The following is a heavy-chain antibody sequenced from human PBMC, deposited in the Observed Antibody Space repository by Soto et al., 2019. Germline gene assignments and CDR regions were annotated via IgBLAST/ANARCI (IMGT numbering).Heavy chain of an antibody. CDR2: RYYSGNT. Sequence: HVQLQESGPGPVTPSQTLSLSCTVSGVSITSGSYYWTWVRQSPGKGLEWIGYRYYSGNTYYNPSLISRASISVDTSKNQFFLKLTPVTAADTAVYFCARGGYDTSGQTFIGWGPDCWGQGTLVTVSS. V-gene: IGHV4-30-4*01. D-gene: IGHD3-22*01. CDR3: ARGGYDTSGQTFIGWGPDC. J-gene: IGHJ4*02. CDR1: GVSITSGSYY.